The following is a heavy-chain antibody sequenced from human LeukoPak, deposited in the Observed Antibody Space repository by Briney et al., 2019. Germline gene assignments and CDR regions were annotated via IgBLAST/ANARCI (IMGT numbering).Heavy chain of an antibody. CDR2: INHSGST. V-gene: IGHV4-34*01. D-gene: IGHD6-13*01. Sequence: SETLSLTCAVYGGSFSGYYWSWIRQPPGKGLEWIGEINHSGSTNYNPSLKSRVTISVDTSKNQFSLKLSSVTAADTAVYYCARADSSIWYNDARYDYWGQGTLVTVSS. CDR3: ARADSSIWYNDARYDY. J-gene: IGHJ4*02. CDR1: GGSFSGYY.